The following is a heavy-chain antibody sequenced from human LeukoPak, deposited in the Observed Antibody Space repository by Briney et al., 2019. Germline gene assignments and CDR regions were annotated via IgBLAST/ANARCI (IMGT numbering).Heavy chain of an antibody. V-gene: IGHV3-23*01. CDR3: AKFGWESYDFWSGYYYFDY. Sequence: HGGSLRLSCAASGFSFSSYAMSWVRQAPGKGLEWVSGISGRGGSTYYADPVKGRFTISRDNSKNTLYLQMNSLRAEGTAVYYCAKFGWESYDFWSGYYYFDYWGQGTLVTVSS. D-gene: IGHD3-3*01. J-gene: IGHJ4*02. CDR2: ISGRGGST. CDR1: GFSFSSYA.